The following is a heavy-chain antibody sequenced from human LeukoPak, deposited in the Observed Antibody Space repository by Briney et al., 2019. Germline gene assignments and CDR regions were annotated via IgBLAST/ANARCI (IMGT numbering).Heavy chain of an antibody. Sequence: GGSLRLSCAASGFTVSSNYMSWVRQAPGKGLEWVSVIYSGGSTYYADSVKGRFTISRDNSKNTLYLQMNSLRAEDTAVYYCAKVRFYDILTGYSKGEADYWGQGTLVTVSS. CDR1: GFTVSSNY. D-gene: IGHD3-9*01. CDR2: IYSGGST. J-gene: IGHJ4*02. V-gene: IGHV3-53*01. CDR3: AKVRFYDILTGYSKGEADY.